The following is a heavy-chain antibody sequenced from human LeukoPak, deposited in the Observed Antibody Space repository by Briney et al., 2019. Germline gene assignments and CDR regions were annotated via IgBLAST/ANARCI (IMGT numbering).Heavy chain of an antibody. V-gene: IGHV4-39*07. CDR3: ARGRQFRVGYNPFDY. Sequence: SETLSLTCTVSGGSISSSSYYWGWIRQPPGKGLEWIGSIYYSGSTYYNPSLKSRVTISVDTSKNQFSLKLSSVTAADTAVYYCARGRQFRVGYNPFDYWGQGTLVTVSS. J-gene: IGHJ4*02. CDR1: GGSISSSSYY. CDR2: IYYSGST. D-gene: IGHD5-24*01.